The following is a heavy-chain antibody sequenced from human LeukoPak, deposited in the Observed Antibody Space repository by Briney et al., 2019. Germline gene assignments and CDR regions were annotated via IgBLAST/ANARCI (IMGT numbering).Heavy chain of an antibody. CDR1: VGSISRYY. D-gene: IGHD3-16*02. V-gene: IGHV4-4*07. Sequence: SGTLSLTCTVSVGSISRYYWSWIRQPAGKGLECIGRIYSSGTTTYSPSLKGRVTMSVDTSKNQFSLTLNSVTAADTAVYYCARGGVGGVIVPFDYWGQGTLVTVSS. CDR2: IYSSGTT. CDR3: ARGGVGGVIVPFDY. J-gene: IGHJ4*02.